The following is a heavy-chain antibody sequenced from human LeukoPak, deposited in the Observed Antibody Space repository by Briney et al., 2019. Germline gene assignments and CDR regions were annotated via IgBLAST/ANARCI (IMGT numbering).Heavy chain of an antibody. CDR1: GYTFTSYA. J-gene: IGHJ5*02. CDR3: ARGYNWNDLNWFDP. V-gene: IGHV7-4-1*02. CDR2: INTNTGNP. Sequence: ASVKVSCKASGYTFTSYAMNWVRQAPGQGLEWMGWINTNTGNPTYAQGFTGRFVFSLDTSVSTAYLQISSLKAEDTAVYYCARGYNWNDLNWFDPWGQGTLVTVSS. D-gene: IGHD1-1*01.